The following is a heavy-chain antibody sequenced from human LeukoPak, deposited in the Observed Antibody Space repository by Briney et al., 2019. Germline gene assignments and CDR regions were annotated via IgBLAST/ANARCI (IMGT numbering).Heavy chain of an antibody. V-gene: IGHV4-59*01. CDR1: VCSISSYY. J-gene: IGHJ4*02. D-gene: IGHD2-8*01. Sequence: SETLSLTCTVSVCSISSYYWSWIRQSPGKGLEWIGYIYYSGSTNYNPSLKSRVTISVDKSKNQFSLKLSSVTAADTAVYYCARDKNGEFDYWGQGTLVTVSS. CDR3: ARDKNGEFDY. CDR2: IYYSGST.